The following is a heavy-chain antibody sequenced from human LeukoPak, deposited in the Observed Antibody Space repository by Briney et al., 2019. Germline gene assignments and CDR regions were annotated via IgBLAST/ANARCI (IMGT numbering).Heavy chain of an antibody. CDR3: ARPLSIVGATIGAFDI. CDR1: GFTFSYYS. D-gene: IGHD1-26*01. Sequence: GGSLRLSCAASGFTFSYYSMNWVRQAPGKGLEWVSSISSSSGYIYYADSVEGRFTISRDNAKNSLYLQMNSLRAEDTAVYYCARPLSIVGATIGAFDIWGQGTMVTVSS. CDR2: ISSSSGYI. V-gene: IGHV3-21*01. J-gene: IGHJ3*02.